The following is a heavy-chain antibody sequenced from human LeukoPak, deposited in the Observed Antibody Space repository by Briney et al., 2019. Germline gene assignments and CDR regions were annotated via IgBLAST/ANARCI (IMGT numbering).Heavy chain of an antibody. CDR3: ATDSGPEKRWLQLSY. Sequence: GASVKVSCKVSGYTLTELSMHWVRQAPGKGLEWMGGFDPEDGETIYAQKFQGRVTMTEDTSTDTAYMELSSLRSEDTAVYYCATDSGPEKRWLQLSYWGQGILVTVSS. D-gene: IGHD5-24*01. CDR2: FDPEDGET. J-gene: IGHJ4*02. CDR1: GYTLTELS. V-gene: IGHV1-24*01.